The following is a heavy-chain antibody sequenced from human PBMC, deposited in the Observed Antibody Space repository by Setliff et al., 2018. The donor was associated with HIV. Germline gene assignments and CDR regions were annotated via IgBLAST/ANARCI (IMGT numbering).Heavy chain of an antibody. V-gene: IGHV1-69*10. D-gene: IGHD6-19*01. CDR2: IIPMSGVP. CDR1: GGNFRSYG. Sequence: SVKVSCKASGGNFRSYGISWVRQAPGQGLEWMGGIIPMSGVPKYAQKFQGRVTITADKSTSTAYMELSSLRSEDTAVYYCARNPEMAALNYFYYYMDVWGKGTAVTVSS. J-gene: IGHJ6*03. CDR3: ARNPEMAALNYFYYYMDV.